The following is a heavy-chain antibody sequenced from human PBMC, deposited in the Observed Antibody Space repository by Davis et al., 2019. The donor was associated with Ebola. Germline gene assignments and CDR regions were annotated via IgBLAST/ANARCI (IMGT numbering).Heavy chain of an antibody. J-gene: IGHJ5*02. CDR2: IYYSGST. V-gene: IGHV4-39*07. Sequence: MPSETLSLTCTVSGGSISSSSYYWGWIRQPPVKGLEWIGSIYYSGSTIYNPSLKSRVSISVDTSKNQFSLKLSSVTAADTAVYYCARDRLGGFLWFDPWGQGTLVTVSS. D-gene: IGHD3-16*01. CDR3: ARDRLGGFLWFDP. CDR1: GGSISSSSYY.